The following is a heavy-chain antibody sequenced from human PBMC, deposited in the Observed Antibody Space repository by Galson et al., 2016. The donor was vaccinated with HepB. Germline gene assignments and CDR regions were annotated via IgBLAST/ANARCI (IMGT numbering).Heavy chain of an antibody. Sequence: SLRLSCAASGFTFRSHAMTWVRQAPGKGLEWVSSLASDGSTYYADSVKGRFTISRDNSKNTLYLQMNTLRAEDTAVYYCAKSPPVNMAVPYFDYWGQGTLVTVSS. CDR2: LASDGST. V-gene: IGHV3-23*01. CDR3: AKSPPVNMAVPYFDY. J-gene: IGHJ4*02. D-gene: IGHD6-19*01. CDR1: GFTFRSHA.